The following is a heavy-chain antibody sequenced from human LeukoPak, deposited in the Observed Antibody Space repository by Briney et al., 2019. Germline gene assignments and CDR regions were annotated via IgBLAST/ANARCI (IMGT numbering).Heavy chain of an antibody. V-gene: IGHV3-23*05. CDR3: AKYYSGIWVTGY. CDR2: IFRSGSTT. CDR1: GFTFSSYA. J-gene: IGHJ4*02. Sequence: GGSLRLSCAASGFTFSSYAMSWVRQAPGWGLEWVSAIFRSGSTTYYADSVKGRFTISRDNSKNTLYLQMNSLRVEDTAVYYCAKYYSGIWVTGYWGRGTLVTVSS. D-gene: IGHD4-11*01.